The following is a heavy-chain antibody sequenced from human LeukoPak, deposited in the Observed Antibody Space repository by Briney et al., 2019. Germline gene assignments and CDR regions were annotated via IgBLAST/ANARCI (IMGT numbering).Heavy chain of an antibody. J-gene: IGHJ6*02. CDR2: ISSSSNYI. CDR3: AREGSYGSGSSYYYYGMDV. V-gene: IGHV3-21*01. D-gene: IGHD3-10*01. CDR1: GFTFSSYS. Sequence: PGGSLRLSCATSGFTFSSYSMNWVRQAPGKGLEWVSFISSSSNYIYYADSVKGRFTISRDNAKNSLYLQMNSLRAEDTAVYYCAREGSYGSGSSYYYYGMDVWGQGTTVTVSS.